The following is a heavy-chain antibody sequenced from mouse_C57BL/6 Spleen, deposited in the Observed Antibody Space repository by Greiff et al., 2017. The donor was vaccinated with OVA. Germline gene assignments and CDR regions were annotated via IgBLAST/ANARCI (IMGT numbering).Heavy chain of an antibody. D-gene: IGHD2-2*01. CDR2: IDPENGDT. J-gene: IGHJ3*01. CDR3: TTYGYGAY. CDR1: GFNIKDDY. Sequence: VQLQQSGAELVRPGASVKLSCTASGFNIKDDYMHWVKQRPEQGLEWIGWIDPENGDTEYASKFQGKATITADTSSNTAYLQLSSLTSEDTAVYYCTTYGYGAYWGQGTLVTVYA. V-gene: IGHV14-4*01.